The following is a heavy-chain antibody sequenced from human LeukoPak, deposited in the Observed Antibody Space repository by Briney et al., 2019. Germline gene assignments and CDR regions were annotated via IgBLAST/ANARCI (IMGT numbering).Heavy chain of an antibody. CDR1: GGSVSSGSYY. J-gene: IGHJ4*02. Sequence: SETLSLTCTVPGGSVSSGSYYWSWIRQPPGKGLEWIGYIYYSGSTNYNPSLKSRVTISVDTSKNQFSLKLSSVTAADTAVHYCARDGGYYYLDYWGQGTLVTVSS. D-gene: IGHD3-10*01. CDR2: IYYSGST. CDR3: ARDGGYYYLDY. V-gene: IGHV4-61*01.